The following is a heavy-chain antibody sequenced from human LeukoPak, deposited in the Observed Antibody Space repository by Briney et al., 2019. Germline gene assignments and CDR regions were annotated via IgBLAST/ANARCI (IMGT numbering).Heavy chain of an antibody. D-gene: IGHD6-13*01. CDR2: MNPNSGNT. CDR1: GYTFTSYD. CDR3: VRGSVAAAAYYFDY. Sequence: ASVKVSCKASGYTFTSYDINWVRQATGQGLEWMGWMNPNSGNTGYAQKFQGRVTITRNTSISTAYMELSSLRSEDTAVYYCVRGSVAAAAYYFDYWGQGTLVTVSS. V-gene: IGHV1-8*03. J-gene: IGHJ4*02.